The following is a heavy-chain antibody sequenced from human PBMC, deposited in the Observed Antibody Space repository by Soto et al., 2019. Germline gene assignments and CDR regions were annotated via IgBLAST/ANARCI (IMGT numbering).Heavy chain of an antibody. J-gene: IGHJ6*03. D-gene: IGHD2-2*01. CDR2: IYYSGST. CDR1: GGSISSGGYY. Sequence: SETLSLTCTVSGGSISSGGYYWSWIRQHPGKGLEWIGYIYYSGSTYYNPSLKSRVTISVDTSKNQFSLKLSSVTAADTAVYYCARAKFTQEVVPAAIYYYYYMDVWGKGTTVTVSS. V-gene: IGHV4-31*03. CDR3: ARAKFTQEVVPAAIYYYYYMDV.